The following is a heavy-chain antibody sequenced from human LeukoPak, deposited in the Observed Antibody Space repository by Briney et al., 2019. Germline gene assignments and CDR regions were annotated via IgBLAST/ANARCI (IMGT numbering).Heavy chain of an antibody. CDR2: IYPGDSDT. Sequence: GESLKISCKGSGYSFTSYWIGWVRQMPGKGLEWMGIIYPGDSDTRYSPSFQGQVTISADKSISTAYLQWSSLKASDTAMYYCARLGWYYDILDLDAFDIWGQGTMVTVSS. J-gene: IGHJ3*02. V-gene: IGHV5-51*01. CDR3: ARLGWYYDILDLDAFDI. CDR1: GYSFTSYW. D-gene: IGHD3-9*01.